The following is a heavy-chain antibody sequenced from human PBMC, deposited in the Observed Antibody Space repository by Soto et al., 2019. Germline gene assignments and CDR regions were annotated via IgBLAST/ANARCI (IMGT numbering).Heavy chain of an antibody. CDR3: ASSSSSSSYRGYWFDP. D-gene: IGHD6-6*01. Sequence: SCTASGGTFSSYAISWVRQPPGKGLEWIGEIYHSGSTNYNLSLKSRVTISVDKSKNQLSLKLSSVTAADTAVYYCASSSSSSSYRGYWFDPWGLGTLVTVSS. CDR2: IYHSGST. V-gene: IGHV4-4*02. CDR1: GGTFSSYA. J-gene: IGHJ5*02.